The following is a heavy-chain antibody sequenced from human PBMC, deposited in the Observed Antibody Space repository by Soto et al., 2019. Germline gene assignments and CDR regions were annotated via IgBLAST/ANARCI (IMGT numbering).Heavy chain of an antibody. J-gene: IGHJ4*02. CDR1: GYTFTSYA. D-gene: IGHD6-6*01. CDR3: ARVEAGPSPIAARRYYFDY. Sequence: QVQLLQSGAEVKKPGASVEVSCKTSGYTFTSYAISWVRQAPGQGLEWLGWISAYNGTTNYAQKLHGRVTMTTDTSTGTAYMDLRSLRSDDTALYYCARVEAGPSPIAARRYYFDYWGQGTLVTVSS. V-gene: IGHV1-18*04. CDR2: ISAYNGTT.